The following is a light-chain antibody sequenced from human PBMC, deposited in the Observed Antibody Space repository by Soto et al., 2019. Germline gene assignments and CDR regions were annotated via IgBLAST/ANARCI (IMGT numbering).Light chain of an antibody. V-gene: IGKV3-20*01. CDR2: ETS. CDR1: QSVSINY. Sequence: EIVLTQSPGTLSLSPGERATLFCRASQSVSINYLAWYQQRPGQAPRLLVYETSSRSTGIPDRFSGSGAGTDFTTIINRLEPEDFGVYYCQHYGNSPRVTFGPGTKVDIK. CDR3: QHYGNSPRVT. J-gene: IGKJ3*01.